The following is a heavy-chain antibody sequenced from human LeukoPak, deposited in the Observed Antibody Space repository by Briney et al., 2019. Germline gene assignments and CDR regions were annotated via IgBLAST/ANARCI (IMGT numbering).Heavy chain of an antibody. CDR1: GFTFSSYA. D-gene: IGHD2-2*01. CDR3: ARTRDYQLLSSTDS. CDR2: ISSTSDFI. Sequence: GGSLRLSCAASGFTFSSYAMSWVRQAPGKGLEWVSSISSTSDFIFYADSVKGRFTISRDNAKNSLSLQMNGLGVEDTAVYYCARTRDYQLLSSTDSWGQGTLVTVSS. V-gene: IGHV3-21*01. J-gene: IGHJ4*02.